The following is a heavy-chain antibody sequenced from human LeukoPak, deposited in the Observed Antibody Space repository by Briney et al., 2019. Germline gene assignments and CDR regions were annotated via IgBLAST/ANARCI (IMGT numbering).Heavy chain of an antibody. V-gene: IGHV4-4*07. D-gene: IGHD2-15*01. Sequence: PSETLSLTCTVSGGSISSYYWSWIRQPAGKGLEGIGRIYTSGSSNYNAFLKSRVTMSVDTSKNQFSLKLSSVTAADTAVYYCARDTGYCSGGSCYLVSDAFDIWGQGTMVTVSS. J-gene: IGHJ3*02. CDR2: IYTSGSS. CDR1: GGSISSYY. CDR3: ARDTGYCSGGSCYLVSDAFDI.